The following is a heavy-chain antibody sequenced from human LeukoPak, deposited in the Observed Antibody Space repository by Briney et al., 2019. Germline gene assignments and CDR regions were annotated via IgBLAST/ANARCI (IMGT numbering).Heavy chain of an antibody. J-gene: IGHJ3*02. Sequence: SETLSLTCTVSGGSISSYYWSWIRQPPGKGLEWIGYIYYSGSTNYNPSLKSRVTISVDTSKNQFSLKLSSMTAADTAVYYCARGLRSGVSKSPDAFDIWGQGTMVTVSS. D-gene: IGHD5-12*01. CDR1: GGSISSYY. CDR2: IYYSGST. V-gene: IGHV4-59*01. CDR3: ARGLRSGVSKSPDAFDI.